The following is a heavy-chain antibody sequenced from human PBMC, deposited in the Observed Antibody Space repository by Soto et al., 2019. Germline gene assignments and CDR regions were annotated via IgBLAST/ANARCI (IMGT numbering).Heavy chain of an antibody. CDR2: MHWNDDR. J-gene: IGHJ4*02. Sequence: QLTLKESGPTLVKPTQTLTLTCTFSGFSLSTNGMGVGWIRQPPGKALEWLALMHWNDDRRYSPSLESRLTITKDTSKNQVVLTVANVDPVDTATYYCAQGRGGQNGYPVHFDNWGQGTLVTVSS. V-gene: IGHV2-5*01. CDR1: GFSLSTNGMG. CDR3: AQGRGGQNGYPVHFDN. D-gene: IGHD2-15*01.